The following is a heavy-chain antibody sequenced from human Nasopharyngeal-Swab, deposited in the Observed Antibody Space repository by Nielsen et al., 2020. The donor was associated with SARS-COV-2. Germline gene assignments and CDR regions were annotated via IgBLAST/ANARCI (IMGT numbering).Heavy chain of an antibody. V-gene: IGHV3-30-3*01. Sequence: LNISWAASGFIFSSDARQWVRQAPGKGLGWVAVISYDGSNKYYTDSVKGRFTISRDNSKNTLYLQMNSLRVEDTALYYCAKDDVVRGDAFDIWGQGTMVTVSS. CDR2: ISYDGSNK. D-gene: IGHD3-10*01. CDR1: GFIFSSDA. J-gene: IGHJ3*02. CDR3: AKDDVVRGDAFDI.